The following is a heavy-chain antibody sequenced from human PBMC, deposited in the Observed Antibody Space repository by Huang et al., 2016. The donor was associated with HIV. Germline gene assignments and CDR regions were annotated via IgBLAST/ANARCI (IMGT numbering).Heavy chain of an antibody. CDR2: ISIRGGST. D-gene: IGHD2-15*01. V-gene: IGHV3-23*01. J-gene: IGHJ4*02. CDR1: GFTFNKYV. CDR3: AKDRTVVVEDYFDY. Sequence: EVQLLESGGGLVQPGGSLRLSCAASGFTFNKYVMSWGRQAPGKGLEWVSTISIRGGSTSYADSVKGRFTIARDNSENTLYLQMNSLTAEDTAVYYCAKDRTVVVEDYFDYWGQGTLVTVSS.